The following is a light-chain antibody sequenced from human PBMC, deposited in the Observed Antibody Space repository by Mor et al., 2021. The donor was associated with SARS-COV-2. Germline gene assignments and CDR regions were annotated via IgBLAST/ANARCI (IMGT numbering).Light chain of an antibody. V-gene: IGKV3-11*01. Sequence: PGDRATLSSRARQSVSTYLAWYQHKPGQAPRLLVYDGSNRAPGTPARFSGSGSGTDFTLIISSLEPEDFAVYFCQQRRNWPFTFGGGAKVEVK. CDR3: QQRRNWPFT. CDR1: QSVSTY. J-gene: IGKJ4*01. CDR2: DGS.